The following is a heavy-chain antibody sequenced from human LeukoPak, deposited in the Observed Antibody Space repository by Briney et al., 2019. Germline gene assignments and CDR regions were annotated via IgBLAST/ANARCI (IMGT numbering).Heavy chain of an antibody. CDR3: AREVSVTLYYYYYYMDV. J-gene: IGHJ6*03. CDR2: IIPIFGTA. CDR1: GGTFSSYA. D-gene: IGHD4-11*01. Sequence: SVNVSCKASGGTFSSYAISTVRQAPGQGLEWMGRIIPIFGTANYAQKFQGRVTITTNESTSTANMELSSLRSEDTAVYYCAREVSVTLYYYYYYMDVWGKGTTVTVSS. V-gene: IGHV1-69*05.